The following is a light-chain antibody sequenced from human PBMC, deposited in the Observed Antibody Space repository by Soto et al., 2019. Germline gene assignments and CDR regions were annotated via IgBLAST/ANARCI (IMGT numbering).Light chain of an antibody. V-gene: IGKV3-20*01. CDR3: QQYGSSPT. CDR2: ATS. Sequence: EIVLTQSPGTVSLSPGESATLSCRASQSISRSDLAWYQHRPGQSPRLLIYATSSRATGIPDRFTGGGAGTGFTRTISTLEPEDSAVYYCQQYGSSPTFGGGTKVDIK. J-gene: IGKJ4*01. CDR1: QSISRSD.